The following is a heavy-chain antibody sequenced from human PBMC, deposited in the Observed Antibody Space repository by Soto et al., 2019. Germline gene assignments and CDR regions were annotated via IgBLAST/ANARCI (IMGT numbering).Heavy chain of an antibody. CDR3: ARGVRGVYYFDY. CDR1: EYTFTSYV. J-gene: IGHJ4*02. CDR2: LNAGNGNT. V-gene: IGHV1-3*01. Sequence: QVQVVQSGAEVKKPGASLKVSCKASEYTFTSYVIHWVRQAPGQSLDWMGWLNAGNGNTKYSQKVQGRVTITRDTSASTADKELSSLRSEDTAVYDCARGVRGVYYFDYWGQGTLVTVSS. D-gene: IGHD3-10*01.